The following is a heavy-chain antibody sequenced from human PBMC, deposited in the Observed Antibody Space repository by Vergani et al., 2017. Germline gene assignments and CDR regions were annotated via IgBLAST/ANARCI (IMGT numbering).Heavy chain of an antibody. Sequence: QVQVVQSGAEVKKSGASVKVSCKTSGYTFSNYYMHWVRQAPGQGLEWMGIINPSGGHTNYAQKFQGRVTITADESTSTAYMELSSLRSEDTAVYYCARAGAARPHYYYYYMDVWGKGTTVTVSS. CDR2: INPSGGHT. CDR1: GYTFSNYY. V-gene: IGHV1-46*01. D-gene: IGHD6-6*01. J-gene: IGHJ6*03. CDR3: ARAGAARPHYYYYYMDV.